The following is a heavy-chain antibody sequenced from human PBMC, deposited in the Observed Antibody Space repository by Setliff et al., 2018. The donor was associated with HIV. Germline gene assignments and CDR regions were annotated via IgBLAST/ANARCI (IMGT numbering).Heavy chain of an antibody. J-gene: IGHJ4*02. Sequence: GESLKISCKGSGYSFTTYWITWVRQMPGKGLEWMAMIYPDDSDTRYSPSFQGQVTISADKSISTAYLQWSSLKASDTAMYYCVRRDGYKFDYWGQGTLVTVSS. CDR1: GYSFTTYW. D-gene: IGHD5-12*01. CDR2: IYPDDSDT. V-gene: IGHV5-51*01. CDR3: VRRDGYKFDY.